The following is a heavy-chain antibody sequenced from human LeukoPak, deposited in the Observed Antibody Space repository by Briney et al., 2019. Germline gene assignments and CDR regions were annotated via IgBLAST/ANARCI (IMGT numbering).Heavy chain of an antibody. CDR2: IRSDASNQ. V-gene: IGHV3-30*02. CDR1: AFTFSSYG. Sequence: GGSLRLSCAASAFTFSSYGMHWVRQAPGKGPEWVAFIRSDASNQYYADSVKGRFTISRDNSKNTLYLQMNSLRAEDTAVYYCAKGGEYSTSWDDTFDIWGQGTMVTVSS. J-gene: IGHJ3*02. D-gene: IGHD2-2*01. CDR3: AKGGEYSTSWDDTFDI.